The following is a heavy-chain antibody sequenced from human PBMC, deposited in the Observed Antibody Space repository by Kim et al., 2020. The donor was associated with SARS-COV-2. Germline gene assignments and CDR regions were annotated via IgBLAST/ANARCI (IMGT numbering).Heavy chain of an antibody. CDR1: GGSFSGYY. V-gene: IGHV4-34*01. CDR2: INHSGST. CDR3: ARGKGRFGGLLDWFDP. J-gene: IGHJ5*02. D-gene: IGHD3-10*01. Sequence: SETLSLTCAVYGGSFSGYYWSWIRQPPGKGLEWIGEINHSGSTNYNPSLKSRVTISVDTSKNQFSLKLSSVTAADTAVYYCARGKGRFGGLLDWFDPCGQGTLVTVSS.